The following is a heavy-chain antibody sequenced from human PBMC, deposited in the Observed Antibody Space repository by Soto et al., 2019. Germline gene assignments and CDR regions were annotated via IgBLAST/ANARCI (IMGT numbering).Heavy chain of an antibody. CDR2: ISAYNGNT. J-gene: IGHJ6*02. Sequence: QVQLVQSGAEVKKPGASVKVSCKASGYTFTSYGISWVRQAPEQGLEWMGWISAYNGNTNYAQKLQGRVTMTTDTSTSTAYMELRSLRSDDTAVYYCARSGYSYGWGMGNGMDVWGQGTTVTVSS. CDR3: ARSGYSYGWGMGNGMDV. V-gene: IGHV1-18*04. D-gene: IGHD5-18*01. CDR1: GYTFTSYG.